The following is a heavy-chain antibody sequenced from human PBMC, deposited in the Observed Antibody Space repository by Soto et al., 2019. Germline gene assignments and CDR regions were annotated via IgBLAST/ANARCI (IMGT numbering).Heavy chain of an antibody. D-gene: IGHD6-19*01. CDR3: ARVAVAGWSNYYYGMDV. V-gene: IGHV4-39*01. Sequence: SETLSLTCTVSGGSISSSSYYWGWIRQPPGKGLEWIGSIYYSGSTYYNPSLKSRVTISVDTSKNQFSLKLSSVTAADTAVYYCARVAVAGWSNYYYGMDVWGQGTTVTVSS. CDR1: GGSISSSSYY. CDR2: IYYSGST. J-gene: IGHJ6*02.